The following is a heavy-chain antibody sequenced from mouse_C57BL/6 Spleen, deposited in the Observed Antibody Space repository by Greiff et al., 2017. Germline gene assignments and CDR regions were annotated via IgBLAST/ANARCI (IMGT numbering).Heavy chain of an antibody. CDR2: INPNNGGT. CDR1: GYTFTDYY. CDR3: ARARLRPAWFAY. D-gene: IGHD2-4*01. Sequence: EVQLQQSGPELVKPGASVKISCKASGYTFTDYYMNWVKQSHGKSLEWIGDINPNNGGTSYNQKFKGKATLTVDKSSSTAYMELRSLTSEDSAVYYCARARLRPAWFAYWDQGTLVTVSA. V-gene: IGHV1-26*01. J-gene: IGHJ3*01.